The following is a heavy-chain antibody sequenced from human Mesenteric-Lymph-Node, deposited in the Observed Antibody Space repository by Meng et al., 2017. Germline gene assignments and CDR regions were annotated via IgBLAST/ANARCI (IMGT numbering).Heavy chain of an antibody. Sequence: QVQGQESGPGLVKPSQTLSLTWPVSGGSMSSGDYFWNWIRQPPGKGLEWIGYIYYSGNTYYNPSLKSRVTISIDTSKNQFSLKLSSVTAADTAVYYCARAEYYNWFDPWGQGTLVTVPS. V-gene: IGHV4-30-4*01. CDR3: ARAEYYNWFDP. J-gene: IGHJ5*02. CDR2: IYYSGNT. D-gene: IGHD1-14*01. CDR1: GGSMSSGDYF.